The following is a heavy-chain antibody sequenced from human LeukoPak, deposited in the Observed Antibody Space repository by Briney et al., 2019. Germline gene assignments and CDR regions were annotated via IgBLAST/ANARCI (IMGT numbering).Heavy chain of an antibody. CDR3: ARELYYYDSSGALDY. CDR1: GFTFDDYA. J-gene: IGHJ4*02. V-gene: IGHV3-9*01. Sequence: GGSLRLSCAASGFTFDDYAMHWVRQAPGKGLEWVSGISWNSGSIGYADSVKGRFTISRDNAKNSLYLQMNSLRAEDTAVYYCARELYYYDSSGALDYWGQGTLVTVSS. D-gene: IGHD3-22*01. CDR2: ISWNSGSI.